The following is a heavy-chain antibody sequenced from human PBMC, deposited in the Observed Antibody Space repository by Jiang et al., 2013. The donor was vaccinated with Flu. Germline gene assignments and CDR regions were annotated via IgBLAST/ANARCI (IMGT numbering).Heavy chain of an antibody. CDR3: ARSASSGYSYGYRSAPYYGMDV. V-gene: IGHV1-3*01. Sequence: GAEVKKPGASVKVSCKASGYTFTSYAMHWVRQAPGQRLEWMGWINAGNGNTKYSQKFQGRVTITRDTSASTAYMELSSLRSEDTAVYYCARSASSGYSYGYRSAPYYGMDVWGQGTTVTVSS. CDR1: GYTFTSYA. J-gene: IGHJ6*02. D-gene: IGHD5-18*01. CDR2: INAGNGNT.